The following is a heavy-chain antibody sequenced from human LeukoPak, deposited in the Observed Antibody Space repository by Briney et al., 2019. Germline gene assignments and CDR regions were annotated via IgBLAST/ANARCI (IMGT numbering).Heavy chain of an antibody. D-gene: IGHD5-18*01. CDR3: ARLRGYDAFDI. V-gene: IGHV3-74*01. CDR1: GFTFSSYW. CDR2: INSDGSST. J-gene: IGHJ3*02. Sequence: GGSLRLSCAASGFTFSSYWMHWVRQAPGKGLVWVSRINSDGSSTSYAGSVKGRFTISRDNAKNTLYLQMNSLRAEDTAVYYCARLRGYDAFDIWGQGTMVTVSS.